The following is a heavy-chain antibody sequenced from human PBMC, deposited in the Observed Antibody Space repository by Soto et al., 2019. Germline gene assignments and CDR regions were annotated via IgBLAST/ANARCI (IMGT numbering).Heavy chain of an antibody. D-gene: IGHD2-2*01. Sequence: PSETLSLTCTVSGGSISSGGYYWSWIRQHPGKGMEWIGYIYNSGSTYYNTSLKSRVNISVDTSKNQYSLKQNSVTAADTAVYYCAREGVVVVPAAQSRMAFDIWGQGTMVT. J-gene: IGHJ3*02. CDR2: IYNSGST. V-gene: IGHV4-31*03. CDR3: AREGVVVVPAAQSRMAFDI. CDR1: GGSISSGGYY.